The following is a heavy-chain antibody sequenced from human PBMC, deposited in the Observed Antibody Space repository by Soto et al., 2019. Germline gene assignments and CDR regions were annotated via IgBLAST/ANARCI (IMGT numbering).Heavy chain of an antibody. Sequence: QVQLVQSGAEVKKPGASVKISCKASGDTFTSYYMHWVRQAPGQGLEWMGIINPSGDTSYAQKFQGRGTMTGDTSTSTVYMERSSLRSEDTAVYYCARVYCSGGGCYGIDYWGQGTLVTVSS. J-gene: IGHJ4*02. V-gene: IGHV1-46*01. CDR3: ARVYCSGGGCYGIDY. CDR2: INPSGDT. CDR1: GDTFTSYY. D-gene: IGHD2-15*01.